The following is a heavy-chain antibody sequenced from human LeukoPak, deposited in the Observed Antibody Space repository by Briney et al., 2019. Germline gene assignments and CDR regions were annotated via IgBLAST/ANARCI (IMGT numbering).Heavy chain of an antibody. CDR3: ARDLVTVTKGFDI. CDR2: ISYIGST. Sequence: PSETLSLTCAVSDDSFSSHYWTWIRQPPGKGLEWIGFISYIGSTNYNPSLKSRVTISIDTSKNQFSLKLTSVTAADTAVYYCARDLVTVTKGFDIWGQGTMVSVSS. CDR1: DDSFSSHY. D-gene: IGHD4-17*01. V-gene: IGHV4-59*11. J-gene: IGHJ3*02.